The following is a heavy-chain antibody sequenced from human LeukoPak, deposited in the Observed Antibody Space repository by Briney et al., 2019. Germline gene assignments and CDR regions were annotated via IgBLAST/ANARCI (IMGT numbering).Heavy chain of an antibody. CDR1: GITLSNYG. J-gene: IGHJ6*02. CDR3: ARDSAICSSTSCYYYYGMDV. V-gene: IGHV3-23*01. Sequence: GGSLRLSCAVSGITLSNYGMSWVRQAPGKGLEWVAGISDSGGSTNYADSVKGRFTISRDNSKNTLYLQMNSLRAEDTAVYYCARDSAICSSTSCYYYYGMDVWGQGTTVTVSS. D-gene: IGHD2-2*01. CDR2: ISDSGGST.